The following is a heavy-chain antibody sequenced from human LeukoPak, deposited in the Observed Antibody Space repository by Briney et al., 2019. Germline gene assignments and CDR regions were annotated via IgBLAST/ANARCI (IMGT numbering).Heavy chain of an antibody. V-gene: IGHV3-7*01. D-gene: IGHD6-13*01. CDR2: IKQDGSEK. CDR3: ARGNDPGYSSSWYKYYYYYMDV. Sequence: PGGSLRLSCAASGFTFSSYWMSWVRQAPGKGLEWVANIKQDGSEKYYVDSVKGRFTISRDNAKNSLYLQMNSLRAEDTAVYYCARGNDPGYSSSWYKYYYYYMDVWGKGTTVTVSS. CDR1: GFTFSSYW. J-gene: IGHJ6*03.